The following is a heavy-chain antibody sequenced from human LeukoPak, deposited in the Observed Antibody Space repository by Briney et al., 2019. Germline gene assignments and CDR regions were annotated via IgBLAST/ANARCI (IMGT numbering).Heavy chain of an antibody. CDR2: ISAYNGKT. D-gene: IGHD3-22*01. CDR3: ARVGEITMIVVDTDY. CDR1: VYTFTIYG. Sequence: ASVTVSFTSSVYTFTIYGISWGRQAPGQGREWMGWISAYNGKTNYAQKLQGRVTMTTDTSTSTAYMELRSLRSDDTAVYYCARVGEITMIVVDTDYWGQGTLVTVSS. V-gene: IGHV1-18*01. J-gene: IGHJ4*02.